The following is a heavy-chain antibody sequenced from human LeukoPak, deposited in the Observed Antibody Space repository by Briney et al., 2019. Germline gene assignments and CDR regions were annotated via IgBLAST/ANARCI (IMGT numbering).Heavy chain of an antibody. Sequence: PGGSLTPPCAPSGSPLRTNCMNWVGQAQGGGWGWVSSIRSISSYIYYAGSVKGRFTISRDNAKNSLYLQMNSLRAEDTAVYYCARDSEAAAGTVVYWGQGTLVTVSS. CDR1: GSPLRTNC. J-gene: IGHJ4*02. V-gene: IGHV3-21*01. CDR2: IRSISSYI. CDR3: ARDSEAAAGTVVY. D-gene: IGHD6-13*01.